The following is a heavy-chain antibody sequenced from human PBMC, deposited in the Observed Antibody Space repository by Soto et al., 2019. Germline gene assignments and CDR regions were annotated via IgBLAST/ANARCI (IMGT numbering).Heavy chain of an antibody. CDR2: IIPIFGTA. Sequence: SVKVSCKASRGTFSSYAISWVRQAPGQGLEWRGGIIPIFGTANYAQKFQGRVTITADESTSTAYMQLSSLRSEDTAVYYCARDRHSSGWYRRGYYYSGMGVWGQGTTVTVSS. CDR1: RGTFSSYA. D-gene: IGHD6-19*01. V-gene: IGHV1-69*13. J-gene: IGHJ6*02. CDR3: ARDRHSSGWYRRGYYYSGMGV.